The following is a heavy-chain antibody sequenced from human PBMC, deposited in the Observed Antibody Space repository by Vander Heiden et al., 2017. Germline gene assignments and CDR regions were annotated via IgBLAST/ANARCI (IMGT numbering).Heavy chain of an antibody. J-gene: IGHJ6*02. D-gene: IGHD3-3*01. CDR2: IYYSGST. V-gene: IGHV4-59*08. Sequence: QVQLQESGPGLVKPSETLSLTCTVSGGSISSYYWSWIRQPPGKGLEWIGYIYYSGSTNYNPSLKRRVTISVDTSKNQFSLKLSSVTAADTAVYYCARSYYDFWSGYYDPYGMDVWGQGTTVTVSS. CDR3: ARSYYDFWSGYYDPYGMDV. CDR1: GGSISSYY.